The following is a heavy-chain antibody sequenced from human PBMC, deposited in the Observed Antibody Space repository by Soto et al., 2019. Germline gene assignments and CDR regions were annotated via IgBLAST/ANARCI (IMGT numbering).Heavy chain of an antibody. CDR2: IYYSGST. CDR3: ARMRRSGYYRDYYYMDV. CDR1: GGSISSGGYY. J-gene: IGHJ6*03. Sequence: PSETLSLTCTVSGGSISSGGYYWSWIRQQPGKGLEGIGYIYYSGSTYYHPSLKSRVTISVDTSKNQFSLKLSSVTAADTAVYYCARMRRSGYYRDYYYMDVWGKGTTVTVSS. D-gene: IGHD3-3*01. V-gene: IGHV4-31*03.